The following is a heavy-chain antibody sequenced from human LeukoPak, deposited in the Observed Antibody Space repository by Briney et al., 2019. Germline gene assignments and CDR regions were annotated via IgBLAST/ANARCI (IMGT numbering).Heavy chain of an antibody. J-gene: IGHJ3*02. CDR3: AAYSSGWYGDAFDI. D-gene: IGHD6-19*01. Sequence: SETLSLTCAVYGGSLSGYYWNWIRQPPGKGLEWIGEINHSGSTNYNSSLKSRVTISIDTSKNQFSLELSSVTAADTAVYYCAAYSSGWYGDAFDIWGQGTMVTVSS. CDR1: GGSLSGYY. V-gene: IGHV4-34*01. CDR2: INHSGST.